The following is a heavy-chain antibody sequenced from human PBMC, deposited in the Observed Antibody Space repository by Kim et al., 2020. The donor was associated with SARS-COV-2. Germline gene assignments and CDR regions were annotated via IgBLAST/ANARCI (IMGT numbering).Heavy chain of an antibody. V-gene: IGHV4-39*07. J-gene: IGHJ4*02. Sequence: SETLSLTCTVSGGSISSSSYYWGWIRQPPGKGLEWIGSIYYSGSTYYNPSLKSRVTISVDTSKNQFSLKLSSVTAADTAVYYCAREGVEVGLPQGGPQDYWGQGTLVTVSS. D-gene: IGHD2-15*01. CDR2: IYYSGST. CDR1: GGSISSSSYY. CDR3: AREGVEVGLPQGGPQDY.